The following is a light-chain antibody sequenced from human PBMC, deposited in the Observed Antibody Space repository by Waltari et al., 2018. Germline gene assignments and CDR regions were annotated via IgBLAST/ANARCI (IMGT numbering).Light chain of an antibody. Sequence: QSALTQSASVSGSPGQSITISCTGTSRDVGAYNLVSWYQQLPGRAPKLILSGVTKRPSGISDRFSGSKSGNTASLTISGLQSEDEADHYCSSYTQSRTRVFGGGTKLTVL. V-gene: IGLV2-23*02. CDR3: SSYTQSRTRV. CDR2: GVT. CDR1: SRDVGAYNL. J-gene: IGLJ3*02.